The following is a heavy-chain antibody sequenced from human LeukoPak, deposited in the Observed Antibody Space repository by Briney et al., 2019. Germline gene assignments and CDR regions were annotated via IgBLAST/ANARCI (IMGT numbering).Heavy chain of an antibody. V-gene: IGHV5-51*01. CDR2: IYPGDSDT. D-gene: IGHD5-18*01. CDR1: GYSFTSYW. J-gene: IGHJ2*01. Sequence: GESLKISCKGSGYSFTSYWIGWVRQMPGKGLEWMGIIYPGDSDTRYSPSFQGQVTISADKSISTAYLQWSGLKASDTAMYYCARLPGGYSYGSYWHFDLWGRGTLVTVSS. CDR3: ARLPGGYSYGSYWHFDL.